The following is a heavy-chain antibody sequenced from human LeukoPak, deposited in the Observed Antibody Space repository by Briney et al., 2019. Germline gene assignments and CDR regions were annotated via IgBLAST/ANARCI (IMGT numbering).Heavy chain of an antibody. D-gene: IGHD3-22*01. J-gene: IGHJ3*02. Sequence: GGSLILSCAASGFTFSSYSMNWVRQAPGKGLEWVSSISSSSSYIYYADSVKGRFTISRDNAKNSLYLQMNSLRAEDTAVYYCARGYYDSSGYVGDAFDIWGQGTMVTVSS. V-gene: IGHV3-21*01. CDR3: ARGYYDSSGYVGDAFDI. CDR2: ISSSSSYI. CDR1: GFTFSSYS.